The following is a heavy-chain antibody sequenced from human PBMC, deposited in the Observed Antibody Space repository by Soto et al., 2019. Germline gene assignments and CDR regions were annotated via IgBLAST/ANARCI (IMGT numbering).Heavy chain of an antibody. V-gene: IGHV3-7*04. D-gene: IGHD1-26*01. CDR2: INQDGSEK. J-gene: IGHJ4*02. CDR1: GFTFSTYW. CDR3: VRDDGARSADY. Sequence: EVQLVESGGDLVKPGGSLRLSCIASGFTFSTYWMTWIRHTPGKGLEWVAQINQDGSEKYYVESVEGRFTISRDNAKNSLYLQMNSLRGADTAVYYCVRDDGARSADYWGQGALVTVSS.